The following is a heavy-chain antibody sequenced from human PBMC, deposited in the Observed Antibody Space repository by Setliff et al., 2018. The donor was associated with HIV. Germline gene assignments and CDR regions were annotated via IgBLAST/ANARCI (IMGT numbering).Heavy chain of an antibody. CDR3: ASSPAWRSDFGLHTFDY. Sequence: SETLSLTCTVSGYSISSRYYWGWIRQSPGKGLEWIGSIYHSESTQYNPSLKSRVTISVDTPKNQFSLKLSSVTAADTAVYYCASSPAWRSDFGLHTFDYWGQGTLVTVSS. D-gene: IGHD2-2*01. CDR2: IYHSEST. J-gene: IGHJ4*02. CDR1: GYSISSRYY. V-gene: IGHV4-38-2*02.